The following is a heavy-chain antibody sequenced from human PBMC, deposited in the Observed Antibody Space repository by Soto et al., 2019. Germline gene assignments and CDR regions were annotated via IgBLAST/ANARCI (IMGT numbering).Heavy chain of an antibody. CDR1: CGSISSGGYS. CDR2: IHDSGST. Sequence: TLFLTSAVSCGSISSGGYSWCWIRQPPGEGLEGSVYIHDSGSTYDNPSLESRVTISVDRSKNQFSLKLSSVTAADTAVYYCSIKEIAFGELSIRWLDPWGQGTLVTVSS. D-gene: IGHD3-10*01. V-gene: IGHV4-30-2*01. J-gene: IGHJ5*02. CDR3: SIKEIAFGELSIRWLDP.